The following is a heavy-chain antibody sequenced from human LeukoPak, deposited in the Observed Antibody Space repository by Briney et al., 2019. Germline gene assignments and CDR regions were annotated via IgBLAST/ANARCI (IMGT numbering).Heavy chain of an antibody. V-gene: IGHV3-7*01. D-gene: IGHD2-15*01. CDR2: IKQDGSEK. CDR1: GLSFNKYW. Sequence: GGSLRLSCEASGLSFNKYWMTWVRQAPGKGLEWVANIKQDGSEKNDVDSVKGRFTISRDNAKNSLYLQMTSLRAEDTAVYYCARDVVEYCSGGSCTRYAYWGQGSLVTVSS. J-gene: IGHJ4*02. CDR3: ARDVVEYCSGGSCTRYAY.